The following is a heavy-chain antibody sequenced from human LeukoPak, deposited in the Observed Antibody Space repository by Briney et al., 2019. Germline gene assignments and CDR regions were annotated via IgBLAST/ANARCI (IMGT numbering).Heavy chain of an antibody. V-gene: IGHV3-66*01. J-gene: IGHJ5*02. D-gene: IGHD3-9*01. CDR3: AREGPPAYDISIGYYSGWFDP. CDR2: IYGGGST. Sequence: PGGSLRLSCAAAGFTFSSYSMNRVRQAPGKGLEWVSVIYGGGSTTYADSVKGRFTISRDNSKNTLYLQMNRLRAEDTAVYYCAREGPPAYDISIGYYSGWFDPRGQGTLVTVSS. CDR1: GFTFSSYS.